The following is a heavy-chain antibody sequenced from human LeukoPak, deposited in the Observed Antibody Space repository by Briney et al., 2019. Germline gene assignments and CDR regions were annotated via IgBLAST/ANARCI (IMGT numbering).Heavy chain of an antibody. CDR3: TSLALYDSSGYSRHNPFDY. D-gene: IGHD3-22*01. J-gene: IGHJ4*02. CDR2: IRSKTFGGTT. V-gene: IGHV3-49*04. CDR1: GFTFGNYA. Sequence: PGGSLRLSCTGSGFTFGNYAVSWVRQAPGKGLEWVGFIRSKTFGGTTEYAASVKGRFTFSRDDSKNIAYLQMNSLKTEDTAVYYCTSLALYDSSGYSRHNPFDYWGQGTLVTVSS.